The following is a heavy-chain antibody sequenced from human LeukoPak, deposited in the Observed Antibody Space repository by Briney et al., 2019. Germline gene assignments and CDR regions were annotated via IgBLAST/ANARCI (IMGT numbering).Heavy chain of an antibody. V-gene: IGHV4-30-2*01. CDR2: IYHSGST. D-gene: IGHD5-12*01. J-gene: IGHJ3*02. Sequence: SETLSLTCAVSGGSISSGGYSWSWIRQPPGKGLEWIGYIYHSGSTYYNPSLKSRVTISVDRSKNQFSLKLSSVTPADTAVYYCARTWIRAFDIWGQGTMVTVSS. CDR3: ARTWIRAFDI. CDR1: GGSISSGGYS.